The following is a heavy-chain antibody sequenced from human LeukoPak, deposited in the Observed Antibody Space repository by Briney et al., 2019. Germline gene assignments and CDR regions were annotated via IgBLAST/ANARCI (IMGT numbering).Heavy chain of an antibody. CDR2: IYYSGST. Sequence: SETLSLTCTVSGGSISSYYWSWIRQPPGKGLEWIGYIYYSGSTNYNPSLESRVTISIDTSKNQFSLNLSSVTAADTAVYYCARGASGYSYGWGQGTLVTVSS. CDR3: ARGASGYSYG. J-gene: IGHJ4*02. CDR1: GGSISSYY. D-gene: IGHD5-18*01. V-gene: IGHV4-59*01.